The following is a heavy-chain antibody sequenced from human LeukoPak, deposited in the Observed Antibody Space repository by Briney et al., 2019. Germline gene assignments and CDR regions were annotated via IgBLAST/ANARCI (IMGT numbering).Heavy chain of an antibody. D-gene: IGHD5-18*01. CDR2: INPNSGGT. V-gene: IGHV1-2*02. Sequence: ASVKVSCKASGYTFTGYYMHWVRQAPGQGLEWMGWINPNSGGTNYAQKFQGRVTMTRDTSINTAYMELSRLRSDDSAVYHCVRGYTYGFNDAFDIWGQGTMVTVSS. CDR1: GYTFTGYY. CDR3: VRGYTYGFNDAFDI. J-gene: IGHJ3*02.